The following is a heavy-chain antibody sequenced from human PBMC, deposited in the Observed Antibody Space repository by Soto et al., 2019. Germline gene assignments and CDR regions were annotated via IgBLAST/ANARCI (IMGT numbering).Heavy chain of an antibody. CDR1: GYTFTSYG. CDR3: ARVRYHCSGGSCFSKGHDDY. Sequence: ASVKVSCKASGYTFTSYGISWVRQAPGQGLEWMGWSSAYNGNTNYAQKLQGRVTMTTDTSTSTAYMELRSLRSDDTAVYYCARVRYHCSGGSCFSKGHDDYWGQGTLVTVSS. J-gene: IGHJ4*02. V-gene: IGHV1-18*01. CDR2: SSAYNGNT. D-gene: IGHD2-15*01.